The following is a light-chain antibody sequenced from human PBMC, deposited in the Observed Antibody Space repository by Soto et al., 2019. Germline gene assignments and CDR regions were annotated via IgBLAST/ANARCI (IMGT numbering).Light chain of an antibody. J-gene: IGKJ1*01. CDR2: AAS. CDR3: QQCYGSPRT. V-gene: IGKV1-39*01. CDR1: QSISTS. Sequence: DIQMTQSPSTLSASVGDRVTITCRASQSISTSLNWYQQKLGKAPTLLIYAASSLQSGVPSSFRGGGSGTDFTLTITNLQPEDFATYCCQQCYGSPRTFGQGTKVEI.